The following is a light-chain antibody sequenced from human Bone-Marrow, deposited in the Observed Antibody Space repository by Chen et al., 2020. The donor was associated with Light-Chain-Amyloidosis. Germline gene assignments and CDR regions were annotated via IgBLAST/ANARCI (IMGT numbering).Light chain of an antibody. CDR2: DNN. V-gene: IGLV1-51*01. Sequence: QFLLTQPPSVSAAPGQKVTISCSGSSSTIGSYSVSWYRQLPGTAPKLLIHDNNERPTGIPDRSSGSKSGTSTILGITGLQTRDEAADYGGTWDNSQSALVFGGGTKLTVL. J-gene: IGLJ2*01. CDR1: SSTIGSYS. CDR3: GTWDNSQSALV.